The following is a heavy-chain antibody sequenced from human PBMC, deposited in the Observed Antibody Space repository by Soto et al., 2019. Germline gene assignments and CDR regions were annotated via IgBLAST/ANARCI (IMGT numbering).Heavy chain of an antibody. D-gene: IGHD2-2*01. CDR3: ARAYCSSNSCYHAFDI. J-gene: IGHJ3*02. CDR2: IIPILGIA. CDR1: GGTFSSYT. V-gene: IGHV1-69*02. Sequence: ASVKVSCKASGGTFSSYTISWVRQAPGQGLEWMGRIIPILGIANYAQKFQGRVTITADKSTSTAYMELSSLRSEDTAVYYCARAYCSSNSCYHAFDIWSQGTMVTVSS.